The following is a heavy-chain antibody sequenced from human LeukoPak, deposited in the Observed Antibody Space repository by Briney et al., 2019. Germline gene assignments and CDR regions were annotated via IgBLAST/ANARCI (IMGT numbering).Heavy chain of an antibody. V-gene: IGHV1-2*02. Sequence: ASVKVSCKASGYTFTGYYMHWVRQAPGQGLEWMGWINPNSGGTNYAQKFQGRVTMTRDTSISTAYMELSRLRSGDTAVYYCARESPYCTNGVCYMGVDYWGQGTLVTVSS. CDR3: ARESPYCTNGVCYMGVDY. D-gene: IGHD2-8*01. J-gene: IGHJ4*02. CDR2: INPNSGGT. CDR1: GYTFTGYY.